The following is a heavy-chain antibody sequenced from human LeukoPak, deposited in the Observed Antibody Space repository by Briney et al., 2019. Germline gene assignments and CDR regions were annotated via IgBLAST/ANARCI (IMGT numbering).Heavy chain of an antibody. Sequence: PGGSLRLSCAASGFTFSSYGMSWVRQAPGKGLEWVSAISGSGGSTYYADPAKGRFTISRDNAKNTLYLQMNSLRAEDTAVYYCAKDTRSRSNYYDSSGYPTPPYYFDYWGQGTLVTVSS. CDR3: AKDTRSRSNYYDSSGYPTPPYYFDY. D-gene: IGHD3-22*01. CDR2: ISGSGGST. CDR1: GFTFSSYG. J-gene: IGHJ4*02. V-gene: IGHV3-23*01.